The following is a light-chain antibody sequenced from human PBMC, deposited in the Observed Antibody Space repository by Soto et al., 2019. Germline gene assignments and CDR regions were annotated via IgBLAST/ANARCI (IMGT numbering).Light chain of an antibody. CDR1: SSNIGSNT. V-gene: IGLV1-44*01. CDR2: ANS. Sequence: QAVVTQPPSASGTPGQGVTISCSGSSSNIGSNTVDWYQHLPGTAPKLLIYANSQRPSGVPDRFSGSKSGTSASLAISGLQSEDEADYYCAAWDDSLNGVVFGGGTKVTVL. J-gene: IGLJ2*01. CDR3: AAWDDSLNGVV.